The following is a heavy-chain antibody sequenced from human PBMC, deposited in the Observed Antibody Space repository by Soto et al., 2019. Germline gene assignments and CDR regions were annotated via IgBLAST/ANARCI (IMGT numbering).Heavy chain of an antibody. Sequence: QVQLVQSGAEVKKPGASVKVSCKASGYTFTSYGISWVRQAPGQGLEWMGWISAYNGNTNYAQNLQVRVTMTTDTSTSTSYMELRSLRSDDTAVYYCARDESMDYGDYAPVSYWGQGTLVTVSS. CDR1: GYTFTSYG. J-gene: IGHJ4*02. D-gene: IGHD4-17*01. CDR3: ARDESMDYGDYAPVSY. V-gene: IGHV1-18*01. CDR2: ISAYNGNT.